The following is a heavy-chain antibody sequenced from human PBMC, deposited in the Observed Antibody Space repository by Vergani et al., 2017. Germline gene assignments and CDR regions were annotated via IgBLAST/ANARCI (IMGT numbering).Heavy chain of an antibody. V-gene: IGHV4-30-2*03. Sequence: QLQLQEFGSGLVKPSQTLSLTCAVSGGPISSSSHFWGWLRQTPGKGLEWIGSIYYTGSAYYNPSLKSRVSISVDASKNQFSLKLSSVTAAHAAVYYCARHDSGHYDASYYGLDVWGQGTTVTVSS. D-gene: IGHD3-16*01. CDR2: IYYTGSA. J-gene: IGHJ6*02. CDR3: ARHDSGHYDASYYGLDV. CDR1: GGPISSSSHF.